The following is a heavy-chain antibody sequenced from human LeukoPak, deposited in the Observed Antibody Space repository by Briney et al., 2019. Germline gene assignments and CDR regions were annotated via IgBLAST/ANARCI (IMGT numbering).Heavy chain of an antibody. Sequence: PWETLSLTCAVYGGSFSGYYWSWIRQPPGKGLEWIGEINHSGSTNYNPSLKSRVTISVDTSKNQFSLKLSSVTAADTAVYYCARVTTMVRGGDYWGQGTRVTVSS. CDR1: GGSFSGYY. CDR2: INHSGST. J-gene: IGHJ4*02. D-gene: IGHD3-10*01. CDR3: ARVTTMVRGGDY. V-gene: IGHV4-34*01.